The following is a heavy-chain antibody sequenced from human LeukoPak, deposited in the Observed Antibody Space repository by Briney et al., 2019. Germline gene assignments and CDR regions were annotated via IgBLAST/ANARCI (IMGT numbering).Heavy chain of an antibody. J-gene: IGHJ6*02. D-gene: IGHD3-22*01. CDR2: MNPNSGNT. CDR3: ARGSVYYDSSGYSHYGMDV. Sequence: ASVTVSCMASGYTFTSYDINWVRQAPGQGLEWMGWMNPNSGNTAYAKKFQGRVTMTRNTSISTAYMELSSLRSEDTAVYYCARGSVYYDSSGYSHYGMDVWGQGTTVTVSS. CDR1: GYTFTSYD. V-gene: IGHV1-8*01.